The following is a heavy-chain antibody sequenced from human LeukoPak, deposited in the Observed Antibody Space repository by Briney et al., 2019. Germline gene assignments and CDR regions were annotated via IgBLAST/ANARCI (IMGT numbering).Heavy chain of an antibody. V-gene: IGHV1-46*01. CDR1: GYTFTSYY. CDR3: AREVNVCSSTSCYDSFDY. J-gene: IGHJ4*02. Sequence: ASVKVSCKASGYTFTSYYMHWVRQAPGQGLEWMGIINPSGGSTSYAQKFQGRVTMTRDTSTSTVYMELSSLRSEDTAVYYCAREVNVCSSTSCYDSFDYWGQGTLVTVSS. CDR2: INPSGGST. D-gene: IGHD2-2*01.